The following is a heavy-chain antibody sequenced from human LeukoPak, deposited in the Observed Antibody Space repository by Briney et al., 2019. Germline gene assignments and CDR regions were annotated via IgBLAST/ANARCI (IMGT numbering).Heavy chain of an antibody. D-gene: IGHD6-6*01. CDR2: MNHDGSEK. J-gene: IGHJ4*02. CDR1: GFTFSTYS. Sequence: GGSLRLSRAASGFTFSTYSMSWVRQAPGKGLEWVANMNHDGSEKYYLDSVKGRFTISRDNAKNSLFLQMSSLRAEDTAVYYCARDPRIAARPLFDYWGQGTLVTVSA. CDR3: ARDPRIAARPLFDY. V-gene: IGHV3-7*01.